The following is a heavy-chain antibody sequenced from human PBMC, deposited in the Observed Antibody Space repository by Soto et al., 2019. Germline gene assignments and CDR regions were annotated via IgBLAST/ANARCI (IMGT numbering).Heavy chain of an antibody. Sequence: KSSETLSLTCSVSGGSVSSGSYYWSWIRQPPGKELEWIGYISYSGTTNYNPSLKSRVTISEDTSKNQFSLKLSSVTAADTAVYYCARGDYDISGYYQYFDYWGQGTLVTVSS. V-gene: IGHV4-61*01. J-gene: IGHJ4*02. CDR3: ARGDYDISGYYQYFDY. CDR2: ISYSGTT. D-gene: IGHD3-22*01. CDR1: GGSVSSGSYY.